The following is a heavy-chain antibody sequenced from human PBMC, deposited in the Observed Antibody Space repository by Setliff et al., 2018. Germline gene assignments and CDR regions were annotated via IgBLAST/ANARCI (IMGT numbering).Heavy chain of an antibody. D-gene: IGHD3-10*01. CDR2: SNHSGGT. Sequence: SETLSLTCSVYGESFSNNYWSWIRQPPGKGLEWIGESNHSGGTSYNPSLKSRLTMSVDTSKKQFPPKLASVTAADTAVYYCGRVDFTMIQGVVGHWGQGTLVTVSS. J-gene: IGHJ1*01. CDR3: GRVDFTMIQGVVGH. V-gene: IGHV4-34*01. CDR1: GESFSNNY.